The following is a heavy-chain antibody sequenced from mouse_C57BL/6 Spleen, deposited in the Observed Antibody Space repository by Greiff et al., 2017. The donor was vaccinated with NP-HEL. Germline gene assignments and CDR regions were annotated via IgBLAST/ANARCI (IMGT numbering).Heavy chain of an antibody. Sequence: QVQLQQSGAELVRPGASVTLSCKASGYTFTDYEMHWVKQTPVHGLEWIGAIDPETGGTAYNQKFKGKAILTADKSSSTAYMELRSLTSEDSAVYYCTRSARYYDYGFAYWGQGTLVTVSA. CDR2: IDPETGGT. CDR3: TRSARYYDYGFAY. CDR1: GYTFTDYE. J-gene: IGHJ3*01. V-gene: IGHV1-15*01. D-gene: IGHD2-4*01.